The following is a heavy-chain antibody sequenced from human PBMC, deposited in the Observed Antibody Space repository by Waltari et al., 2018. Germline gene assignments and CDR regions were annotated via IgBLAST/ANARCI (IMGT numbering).Heavy chain of an antibody. V-gene: IGHV1-2*02. J-gene: IGHJ3*02. CDR3: ARDLFPNFWSGYGFDI. D-gene: IGHD3-3*01. CDR1: GYTFGDYY. Sequence: QVHLVQSGAEVKKPGASVRVSCKTSGYTFGDYYIYWVRQAPGQGLEWMGWINPKSGATNPAQKFQGRVTLTRDTSTSTVYMELRGLTSDDTAIYYCARDLFPNFWSGYGFDIWGQGTKVTVSS. CDR2: INPKSGAT.